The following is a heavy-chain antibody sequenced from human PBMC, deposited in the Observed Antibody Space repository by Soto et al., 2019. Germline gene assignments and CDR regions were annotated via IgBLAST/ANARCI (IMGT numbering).Heavy chain of an antibody. Sequence: QITLKESGPTLVKPTQTLTLTCTFSGFSLSTSGVGVGWIRQPPGKALEWLALIYWNDDKRYSPSLKSRLTITKDTSKNQVVLTMTNMDPVDTATYYCAHSGRYCSSTSCYDGGYNWFDPCGQGTLVTVSS. CDR2: IYWNDDK. D-gene: IGHD2-2*01. CDR1: GFSLSTSGVG. V-gene: IGHV2-5*01. CDR3: AHSGRYCSSTSCYDGGYNWFDP. J-gene: IGHJ5*02.